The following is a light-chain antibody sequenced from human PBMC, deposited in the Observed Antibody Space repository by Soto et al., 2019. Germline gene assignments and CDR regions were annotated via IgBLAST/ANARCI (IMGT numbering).Light chain of an antibody. Sequence: VLTQPPSVSAAPGQKVTISCSGSSSNIGGNSVSWYQQLPGTAPKLLIYDDNKRPSGIPDRFSGSKSGTSATLGITGFQTGDEADYYCGSWDSSMSAYVFGTGTKVTVL. J-gene: IGLJ1*01. CDR3: GSWDSSMSAYV. CDR2: DDN. V-gene: IGLV1-51*01. CDR1: SSNIGGNS.